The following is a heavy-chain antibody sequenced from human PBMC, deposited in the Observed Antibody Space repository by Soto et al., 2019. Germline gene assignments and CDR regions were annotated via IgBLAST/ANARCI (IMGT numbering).Heavy chain of an antibody. CDR3: AREPAPDFWSGYYDY. Sequence: GPSVKVSCKASGGTFISYDNRWVRQAPGQGHEWMGGIIPIFGTANYAQKFQGRVTITADESTSTAYMELSSLRSEDTAVYYCAREPAPDFWSGYYDYWGQGTLVTVSS. J-gene: IGHJ4*02. V-gene: IGHV1-69*13. CDR1: GGTFISYD. CDR2: IIPIFGTA. D-gene: IGHD3-3*01.